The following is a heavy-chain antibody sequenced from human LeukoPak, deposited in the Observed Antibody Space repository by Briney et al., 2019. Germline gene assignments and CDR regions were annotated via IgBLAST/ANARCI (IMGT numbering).Heavy chain of an antibody. CDR3: ARLTVKVEGYDY. V-gene: IGHV3-48*01. CDR2: ISSSSSTI. J-gene: IGHJ4*02. CDR1: GFSFSSHS. D-gene: IGHD4-17*01. Sequence: PGGSLRLSCAASGFSFSSHSMNWVRQAPGKGLEWVSYISSSSSTICYADSVKGRFTISRDNAKNSLYLQMSSLRAEDTAVYYCARLTVKVEGYDYWGQGTLVTVSS.